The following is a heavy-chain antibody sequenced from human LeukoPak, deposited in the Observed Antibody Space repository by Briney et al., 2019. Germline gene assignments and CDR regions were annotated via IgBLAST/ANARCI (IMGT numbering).Heavy chain of an antibody. D-gene: IGHD3-9*01. V-gene: IGHV3-7*03. Sequence: GGSLRLSCAASGFTFSSYWMSWVRQAPGKGLEWVANIKQDGSEKYYVDSVKGRFTISRDNAKNSLYLQMNSLRAEDTAVYYCAREHNDYDILTGYYYRVGGFDYWGQGTLVTVSS. CDR1: GFTFSSYW. CDR2: IKQDGSEK. J-gene: IGHJ4*02. CDR3: AREHNDYDILTGYYYRVGGFDY.